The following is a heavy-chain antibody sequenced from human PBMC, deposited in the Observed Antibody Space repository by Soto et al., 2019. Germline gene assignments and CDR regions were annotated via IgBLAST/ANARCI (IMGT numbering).Heavy chain of an antibody. CDR3: AKERTMIQLLEY. CDR2: ISYDGSNK. J-gene: IGHJ4*02. D-gene: IGHD3-22*01. CDR1: RFTFSSYG. V-gene: IGHV3-30*18. Sequence: SLRLSFVGSRFTFSSYGIHWVRRAPGKGLELVAVISYDGSNKYYADSVKGRFTISRDNSKNTLYLQMNSLRAEDTAVYYCAKERTMIQLLEYWGQGTLVTVSS.